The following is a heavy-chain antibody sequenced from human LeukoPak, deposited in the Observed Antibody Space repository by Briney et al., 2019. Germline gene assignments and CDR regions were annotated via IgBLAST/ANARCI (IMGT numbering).Heavy chain of an antibody. Sequence: ASVKVSCKASGYTFTSYDINWVRQATGQGLEWMGWMNPNSGNTGYAQKFQGRVTMTRNTSISTAYMDLSRMRSDDTAVYYCARVRYRLAETYIDYWGQGTLVTVSS. V-gene: IGHV1-8*01. J-gene: IGHJ4*02. CDR3: ARVRYRLAETYIDY. CDR1: GYTFTSYD. D-gene: IGHD3-16*01. CDR2: MNPNSGNT.